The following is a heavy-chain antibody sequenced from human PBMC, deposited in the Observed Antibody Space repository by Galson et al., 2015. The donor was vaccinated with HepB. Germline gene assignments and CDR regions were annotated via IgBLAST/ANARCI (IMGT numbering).Heavy chain of an antibody. J-gene: IGHJ3*02. CDR3: AREWEYCSSTSCPGGDAFDI. CDR2: IYSGGST. D-gene: IGHD2-2*01. CDR1: GFTVSSNY. Sequence: SLRLSCAASGFTVSSNYMSWVRQAPGKGLEWVSVIYSGGSTYYADSVKGRFTISRDNSKNTLYLQMNSLRAEDTAVYYCAREWEYCSSTSCPGGDAFDIWGQGTMVTVSS. V-gene: IGHV3-53*01.